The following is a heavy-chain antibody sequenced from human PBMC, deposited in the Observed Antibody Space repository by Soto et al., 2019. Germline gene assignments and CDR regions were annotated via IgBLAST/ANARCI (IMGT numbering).Heavy chain of an antibody. D-gene: IGHD1-26*01. CDR3: ARHVPATGYYYGMDV. V-gene: IGHV1-69*05. CDR2: IIPIFGTA. CDR1: GGTFSSYA. J-gene: IGHJ6*02. Sequence: QVQLVQSGAEVKKPGSSVKVSCKASGGTFSSYAISWVRQAPGQGLEWMGGIIPIFGTANYAQKFQGRVTITSDEPTSTAYMELSSLRSEDTAVYHIARHVPATGYYYGMDVWGQGTTVTVSS.